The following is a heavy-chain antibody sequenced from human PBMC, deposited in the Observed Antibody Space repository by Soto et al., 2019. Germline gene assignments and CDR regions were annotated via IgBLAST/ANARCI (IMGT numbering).Heavy chain of an antibody. CDR2: ISGSGGST. Sequence: PGGSLRLSCAASGFTFSAYAMSWVRQTPEKGLEWVAAISGSGGSTYYADSVKGRFTISRDNSKNTLLLQMNRLRPEDPAVYHCPKHRPNQCSGSPCYYFDSRAKRSPVTVSS. CDR3: PKHRPNQCSGSPCYYFDS. V-gene: IGHV3-23*01. CDR1: GFTFSAYA. J-gene: IGHJ4*02. D-gene: IGHD2-15*01.